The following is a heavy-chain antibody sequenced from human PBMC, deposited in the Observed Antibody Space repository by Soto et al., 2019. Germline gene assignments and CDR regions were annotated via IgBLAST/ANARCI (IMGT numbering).Heavy chain of an antibody. CDR3: ARVGAAAD. V-gene: IGHV3-21*01. CDR2: ISSSSSYI. Sequence: EVQLVESGGGLVKPGGSLRLSRAASGFTFSSYSMNWVRQAPGKGLEWVSSISSSSSYIYYADSVRGRFTISRDNAKNSLYLQMNSLSAEDTAVYYCARVGAAADWGQGTLVTVSS. J-gene: IGHJ4*02. CDR1: GFTFSSYS. D-gene: IGHD6-13*01.